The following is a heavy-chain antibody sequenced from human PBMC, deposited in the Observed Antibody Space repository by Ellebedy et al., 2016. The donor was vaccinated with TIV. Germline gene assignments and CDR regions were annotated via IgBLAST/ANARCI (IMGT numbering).Heavy chain of an antibody. CDR3: TTDANGVGATAY. CDR1: GFTFSSYG. J-gene: IGHJ4*02. Sequence: PGGSLRLSCAASGFTFSSYGMHWVRQAPGKGLEWVAVIWYDGSNKYYADSVKGRFTISRDNSKNTLYLQMNSLRAEDTAVYYCTTDANGVGATAYWGQGTLVTVSS. V-gene: IGHV3-33*08. CDR2: IWYDGSNK. D-gene: IGHD1-26*01.